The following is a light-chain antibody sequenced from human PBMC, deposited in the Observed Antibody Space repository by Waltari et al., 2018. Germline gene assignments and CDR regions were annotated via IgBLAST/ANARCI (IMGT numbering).Light chain of an antibody. Sequence: YDLTQPFSVSVSPGQTATITCSGDVLAEKYVRWFQPKPGQAPTLILYKDTERPSGIPERFSCSSSGSTVTLTIRGALLEDEADYHCHAAADNNWFFGGGTKLTVL. J-gene: IGLJ2*01. V-gene: IGLV3-27*01. CDR2: KDT. CDR3: HAAADNNWF. CDR1: VLAEKY.